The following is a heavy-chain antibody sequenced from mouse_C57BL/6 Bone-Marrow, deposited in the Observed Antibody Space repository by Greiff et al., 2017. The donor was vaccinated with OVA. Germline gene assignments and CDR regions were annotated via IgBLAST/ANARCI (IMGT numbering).Heavy chain of an antibody. V-gene: IGHV1-19*01. Sequence: EVQLQQSGPVLVKPGASVKMSCKASGYTFTDYYMNWVTQSHGKSLEWIGVINPYNGGTSYNQKFKGKATLTVDKSSSTAYMELNSLTSEDSAVYYCARGGYWTYWYFDVWGTGTTVTVSS. CDR3: ARGGYWTYWYFDV. D-gene: IGHD2-3*01. J-gene: IGHJ1*03. CDR1: GYTFTDYY. CDR2: INPYNGGT.